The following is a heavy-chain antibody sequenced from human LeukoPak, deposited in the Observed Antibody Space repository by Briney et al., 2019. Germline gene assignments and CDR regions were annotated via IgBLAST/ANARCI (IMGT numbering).Heavy chain of an antibody. CDR2: FDPEDGET. CDR3: ARGRCGSSWYGGAYYYGMDV. CDR1: GYTLTELS. D-gene: IGHD6-13*01. V-gene: IGHV1-24*01. J-gene: IGHJ6*02. Sequence: ASVKVSCKVSGYTLTELSMHWVRQAPGKGLEWMGGFDPEDGETIYAQKFQGRVTMTEDTSTDTAYMELSSLRSEDTAVYYCARGRCGSSWYGGAYYYGMDVWGQGTTVTVSS.